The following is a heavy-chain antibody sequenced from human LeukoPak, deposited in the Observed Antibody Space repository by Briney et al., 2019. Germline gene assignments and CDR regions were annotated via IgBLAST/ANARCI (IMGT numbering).Heavy chain of an antibody. Sequence: ASVKVSCKASGYTFTGYYMHWVRQAPGQGLEWMGRINPNSGGTNYAQKFQGRVTMTRDTSISTAYMELSRLRSDDTAVYYCARGPGYYYDNSGYGGYWGQGTLVTVSS. D-gene: IGHD3-22*01. CDR2: INPNSGGT. J-gene: IGHJ4*02. CDR3: ARGPGYYYDNSGYGGY. CDR1: GYTFTGYY. V-gene: IGHV1-2*06.